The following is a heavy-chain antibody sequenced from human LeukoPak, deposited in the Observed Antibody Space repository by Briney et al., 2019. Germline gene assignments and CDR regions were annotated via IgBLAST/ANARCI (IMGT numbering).Heavy chain of an antibody. J-gene: IGHJ4*02. CDR1: GFTVSTNF. D-gene: IGHD6-19*01. V-gene: IGHV3-53*05. Sequence: GGSLRLSCAASGFTVSTNFMSWLRQAPGKGLEWVSVIYAGGNTYYADSVKGRFTISRDNSKNSLYLQMNTLRTEDTALYYCAKDSVGSGWRYFDYWGQGTLVTVSS. CDR2: IYAGGNT. CDR3: AKDSVGSGWRYFDY.